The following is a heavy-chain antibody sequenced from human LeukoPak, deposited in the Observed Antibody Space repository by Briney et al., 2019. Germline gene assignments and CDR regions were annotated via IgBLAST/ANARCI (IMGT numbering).Heavy chain of an antibody. CDR1: GGSISSTIYY. D-gene: IGHD3-16*01. Sequence: SETLSLACTVSGGSISSTIYYWGWIRQPPGKGLEWIGNIYYSGSTYYNPSLKSRVTISVDTSKNQFSLKLTSVTAADTALYYCARQGEYTTSLGRKQFDHWGQGTLVTVSS. J-gene: IGHJ4*02. V-gene: IGHV4-39*01. CDR3: ARQGEYTTSLGRKQFDH. CDR2: IYYSGST.